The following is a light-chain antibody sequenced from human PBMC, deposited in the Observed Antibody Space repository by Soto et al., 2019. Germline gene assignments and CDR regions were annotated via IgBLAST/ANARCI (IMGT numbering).Light chain of an antibody. J-gene: IGKJ1*01. CDR2: GAF. CDR1: QSVSSN. Sequence: MTQSPFTLSVSPGERATLPCRASQSVSSNLAWYQQKPGQAPSLLIYGAFTRATGIPARFSGTGSGTEFTLTSSSQQSDVFVRSYGLQYTPLSRTFGQGTKVDIK. CDR3: LQYTPLSRT. V-gene: IGKV3-15*01.